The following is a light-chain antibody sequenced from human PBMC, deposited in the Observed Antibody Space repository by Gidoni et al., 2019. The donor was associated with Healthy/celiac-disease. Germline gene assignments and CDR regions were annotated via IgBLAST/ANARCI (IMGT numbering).Light chain of an antibody. J-gene: IGKJ4*01. Sequence: DIQMTQSPSSLSASVGDRVTITCQESQDISNYLNWYQQKPGKAPTLLIYDASNLETGVPSRFSGSGSGTDFTFTISSLQPEDIATYYCQQYDNLPALTFGGGAKVEIK. CDR3: QQYDNLPALT. CDR2: DAS. CDR1: QDISNY. V-gene: IGKV1-33*01.